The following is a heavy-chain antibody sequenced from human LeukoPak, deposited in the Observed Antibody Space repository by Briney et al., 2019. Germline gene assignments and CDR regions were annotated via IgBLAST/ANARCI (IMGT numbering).Heavy chain of an antibody. CDR1: GFTFSSYE. CDR3: AELGITMIGGV. Sequence: QAGGSLRLSCAASGFTFSSYEMNWVRQAPGKGLEWVSYISSSGSTIYYADSVKGRFTTSRDNAKNSLYLQMNSLRAEDTAVYYCAELGITMIGGVWGKGTTVTISS. D-gene: IGHD3-10*02. J-gene: IGHJ6*04. V-gene: IGHV3-48*03. CDR2: ISSSGSTI.